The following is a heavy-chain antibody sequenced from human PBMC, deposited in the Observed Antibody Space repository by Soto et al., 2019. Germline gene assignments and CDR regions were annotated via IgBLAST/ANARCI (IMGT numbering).Heavy chain of an antibody. CDR3: ARGPSGDKVDS. CDR1: GGSISSGDYY. J-gene: IGHJ4*02. V-gene: IGHV4-30-4*08. Sequence: SETLSLTCTVSGGSISSGDYYWSWIRQHPGMGLEWIGYVSYSGSTYNNPSLESRVTMSVDTSKNQLSLTLSSVTAADTAVYYCARGPSGDKVDSWGQGTLVTVSS. D-gene: IGHD7-27*01. CDR2: VSYSGST.